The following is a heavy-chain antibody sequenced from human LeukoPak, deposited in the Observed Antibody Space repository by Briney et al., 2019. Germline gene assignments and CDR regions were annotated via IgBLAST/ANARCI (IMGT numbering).Heavy chain of an antibody. CDR2: INSGGSGT. V-gene: IGHV3-74*01. D-gene: IGHD2-8*01. J-gene: IGHJ3*02. CDR1: GFNFASNW. CDR3: ARAEQDIVLMVYALYAFDI. Sequence: GGSLRLSCAASGFNFASNWMHWVRQTPGKGLVWVSRINSGGSGTSYADSVEGRFTISRDNAKNTLYLQMNSLRAEDTAVYYCARAEQDIVLMVYALYAFDIWGQGTMVTVSS.